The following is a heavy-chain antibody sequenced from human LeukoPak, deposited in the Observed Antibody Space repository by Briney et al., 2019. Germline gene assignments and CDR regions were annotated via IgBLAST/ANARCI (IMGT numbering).Heavy chain of an antibody. Sequence: LETLSLPCAVYGGSFSGYFRSWIRQPPGKGLEGIGGINHSGSTNYNPSLKSRVTKSVDTSKNQFSLKLSSVTAADTAVYYCARGRSLDCSSTSCYMYFDLWGRGTLVTVSS. V-gene: IGHV4-34*01. D-gene: IGHD2-2*02. CDR2: INHSGST. J-gene: IGHJ2*01. CDR3: ARGRSLDCSSTSCYMYFDL. CDR1: GGSFSGYF.